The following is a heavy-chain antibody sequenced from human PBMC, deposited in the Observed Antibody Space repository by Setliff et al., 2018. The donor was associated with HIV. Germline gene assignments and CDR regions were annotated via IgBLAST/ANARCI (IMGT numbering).Heavy chain of an antibody. V-gene: IGHV1-69*13. D-gene: IGHD3-22*01. Sequence: ASVKVSCKASGGTFSSYSINWVRQAPGQGLEWMGGIIPIYGTPIYAQKFQGRVTITADESTSTAYMELSSLRSEDTAVYYCGGNGYYSIDYWGQGTLVTVSS. CDR2: IIPIYGTP. CDR1: GGTFSSYS. J-gene: IGHJ4*02. CDR3: GGNGYYSIDY.